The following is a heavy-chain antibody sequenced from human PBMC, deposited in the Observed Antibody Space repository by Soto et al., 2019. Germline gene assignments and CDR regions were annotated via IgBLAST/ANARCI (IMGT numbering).Heavy chain of an antibody. J-gene: IGHJ6*02. Sequence: GGSLRLSCAASGFTFSGSAMHWARQASGKGLEWVGRIRSKANSYATAYAASVKGRFTISRDDSKNTAYLQMNSLKTEDTAVYYCTRTGPYYYGMDVWGQGTTVTVSS. CDR1: GFTFSGSA. CDR3: TRTGPYYYGMDV. CDR2: IRSKANSYAT. V-gene: IGHV3-73*01.